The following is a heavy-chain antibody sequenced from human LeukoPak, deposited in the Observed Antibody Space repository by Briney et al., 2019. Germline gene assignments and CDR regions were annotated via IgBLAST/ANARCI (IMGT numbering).Heavy chain of an antibody. CDR2: IYSSRS. D-gene: IGHD3-10*01. CDR1: GASISSYY. Sequence: SETLSLTCTVSGASISSYYWSWIRQPAGKGLEWIGRIYSSRSIYNPSLKSRVTISVDTSKNQFSLKLSSVTAADTAVYYCARKRLLWFGEVANWFDPWGQGTLVTVSS. V-gene: IGHV4-4*07. CDR3: ARKRLLWFGEVANWFDP. J-gene: IGHJ5*02.